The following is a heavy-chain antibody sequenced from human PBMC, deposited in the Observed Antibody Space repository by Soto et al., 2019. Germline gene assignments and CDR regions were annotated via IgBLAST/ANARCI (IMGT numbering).Heavy chain of an antibody. D-gene: IGHD3-3*01. V-gene: IGHV3-21*01. CDR3: ARDPFAASTPNWFDP. Sequence: GGSLRLSCAASGFTFSSYSMNWVRQAPGKGLEWVSSISSSSSYIYYADSVKGRFTISRDNAKNSLYLQMNSLRAEDTAVYYCARDPFAASTPNWFDPWGQGTLVTVSS. J-gene: IGHJ5*02. CDR1: GFTFSSYS. CDR2: ISSSSSYI.